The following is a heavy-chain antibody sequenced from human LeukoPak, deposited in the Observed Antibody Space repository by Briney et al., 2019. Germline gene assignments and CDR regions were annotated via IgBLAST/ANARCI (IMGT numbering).Heavy chain of an antibody. V-gene: IGHV4-59*08. CDR3: ARPNYDILTGYYNLDY. D-gene: IGHD3-9*01. J-gene: IGHJ4*02. CDR1: GGSISSYY. CDR2: IYYSGST. Sequence: SETLSLTCTVSGGSISSYYWSWIRQPPGKGLEWIGYIYYSGSTNYNPSLKSRVTISVDTSKNQFSLKLSSVTAADTAVYYCARPNYDILTGYYNLDYWGQGTLVTVSS.